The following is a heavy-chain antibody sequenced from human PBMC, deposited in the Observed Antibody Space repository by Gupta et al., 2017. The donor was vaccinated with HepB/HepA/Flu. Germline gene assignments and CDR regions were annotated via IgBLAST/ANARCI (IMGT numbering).Heavy chain of an antibody. CDR2: IYYSGST. D-gene: IGHD2-21*01. J-gene: IGHJ4*02. CDR3: ARSSIPPYFDY. Sequence: QVQLQESGPGLEKPSETLSLTCTVSGGSISSYYWSWIRQPPGKGLEWIGYIYYSGSTNYNPSLKSRVTISVDTSKNQFSLKLSSVTAADTAVYYCARSSIPPYFDYWGQGTLVTVSS. V-gene: IGHV4-59*01. CDR1: GGSISSYY.